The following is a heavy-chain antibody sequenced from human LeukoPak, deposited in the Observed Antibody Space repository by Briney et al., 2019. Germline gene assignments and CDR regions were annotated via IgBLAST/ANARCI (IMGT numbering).Heavy chain of an antibody. Sequence: GGSLRLSCAASGFTFSSYSMNWVRQAPGKGLEWVSSISSSSSYIYYADSVKGRFTISRDNAKNSLYLQMNSLRAEDTAVYYCARDYYDSSGYYLGRVDAFDIWGQGTMVTVSS. D-gene: IGHD3-22*01. CDR2: ISSSSSYI. V-gene: IGHV3-21*01. CDR3: ARDYYDSSGYYLGRVDAFDI. J-gene: IGHJ3*02. CDR1: GFTFSSYS.